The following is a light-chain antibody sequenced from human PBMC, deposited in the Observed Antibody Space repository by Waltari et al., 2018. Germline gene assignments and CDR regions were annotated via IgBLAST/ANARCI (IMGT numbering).Light chain of an antibody. V-gene: IGLV1-40*01. Sequence: QSVLTQPPSVSGAPGQRVTISCTGSSSNIGADYYVHWYQKLPGTAPKLLIQGNKNRPSGVPDRFSGPKSGASASLAIAGLRAEDEGEYYCQSYDTILSVSVFGGGTKVTVL. J-gene: IGLJ2*01. CDR2: GNK. CDR3: QSYDTILSVSV. CDR1: SSNIGADYY.